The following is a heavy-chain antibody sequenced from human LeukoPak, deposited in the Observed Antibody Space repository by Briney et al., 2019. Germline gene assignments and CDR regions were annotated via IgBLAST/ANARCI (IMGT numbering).Heavy chain of an antibody. Sequence: SETLSLTCTVSGGSISSSYWSWIRQPPGKGLEWIGYIYYTGNTNYNPSLKSRVTISVDTSKKQFSLKLTSVTAADTAVYYCAREGGPYRPLDYTGQGLLVTASS. CDR2: IYYTGNT. J-gene: IGHJ4*02. CDR1: GGSISSSY. V-gene: IGHV4-59*12. CDR3: AREGGPYRPLDY.